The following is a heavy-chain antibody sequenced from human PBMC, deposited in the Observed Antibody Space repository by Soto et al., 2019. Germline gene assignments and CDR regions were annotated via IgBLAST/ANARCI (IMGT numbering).Heavy chain of an antibody. V-gene: IGHV4-59*08. Sequence: SETLSLTCTVSGGSISSYYWSWIRQPPGKGLEWIGYIYYSGSTNYNPSLKSRVTISVDTSKNQFSLKLSSVTAADTAVYYCARHVGYYYMDVWGKGTTVTVSS. CDR3: ARHVGYYYMDV. CDR2: IYYSGST. J-gene: IGHJ6*03. CDR1: GGSISSYY. D-gene: IGHD2-15*01.